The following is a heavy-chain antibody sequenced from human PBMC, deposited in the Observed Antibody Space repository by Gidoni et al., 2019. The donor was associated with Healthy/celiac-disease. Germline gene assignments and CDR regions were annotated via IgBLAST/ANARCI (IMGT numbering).Heavy chain of an antibody. CDR3: ARTLPYDSSGYYFDY. V-gene: IGHV4-59*01. Sequence: QVQLQESGPGLVKPSETLSLTCTVSGGSISSYYWSWIRQPPGKGLEWIGYIYYSGSTNYNPSLKSRVTISVDTSKNQFSLKLSSVTAADTAVYYCARTLPYDSSGYYFDYWGQGTLVTVSS. D-gene: IGHD3-22*01. CDR2: IYYSGST. CDR1: GGSISSYY. J-gene: IGHJ4*02.